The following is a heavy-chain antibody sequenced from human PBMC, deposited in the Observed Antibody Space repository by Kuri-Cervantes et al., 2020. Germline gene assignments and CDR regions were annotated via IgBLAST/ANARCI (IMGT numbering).Heavy chain of an antibody. CDR2: ISGSGGST. D-gene: IGHD3-10*01. CDR1: GFTFSSYA. J-gene: IGHJ6*04. V-gene: IGHV3-23*01. CDR3: ARDHGSYRTHLVA. Sequence: GESLKISCAASGFTFSSYAMSWVRQAPGKGLEWVSAISGSGGSTYYADSVKGRFTISRDNFKNTLYLQMNSLRAEDTAVYYCARDHGSYRTHLVAWGKGTTVTVSS.